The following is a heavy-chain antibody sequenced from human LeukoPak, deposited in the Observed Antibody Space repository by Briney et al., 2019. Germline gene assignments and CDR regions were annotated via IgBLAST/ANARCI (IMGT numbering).Heavy chain of an antibody. J-gene: IGHJ2*01. CDR3: ASPWGRWFGELIWYFDL. D-gene: IGHD3-10*01. Sequence: ASVKVSCKASGNTFTGYYMHWVRQAPGQGLEWMGWINPNSGGTNYAQRFQGRITMTRDTSITTAYMELSRLRSDDTAVYYCASPWGRWFGELIWYFDLWGRGTLVTVSS. V-gene: IGHV1-2*02. CDR1: GNTFTGYY. CDR2: INPNSGGT.